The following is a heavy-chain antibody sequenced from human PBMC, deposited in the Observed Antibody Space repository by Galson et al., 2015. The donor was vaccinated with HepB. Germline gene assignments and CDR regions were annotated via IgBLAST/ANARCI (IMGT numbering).Heavy chain of an antibody. V-gene: IGHV3-33*01. CDR3: ARPYSSSSRVYYYGMDV. J-gene: IGHJ6*02. CDR1: GFTFSSYG. D-gene: IGHD6-6*01. CDR2: IWYDGSNK. Sequence: SLRLSCAASGFTFSSYGMHWVRQAPGKGPEWVAVIWYDGSNKHYADSVKGRFTISRDNSKNTLYLQMNSLRAEDTAVYYCARPYSSSSRVYYYGMDVWGQGTTVTVSS.